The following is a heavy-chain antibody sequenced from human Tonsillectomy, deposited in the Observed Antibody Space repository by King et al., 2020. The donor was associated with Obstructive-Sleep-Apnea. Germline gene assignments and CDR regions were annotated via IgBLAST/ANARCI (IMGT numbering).Heavy chain of an antibody. CDR1: GYDFNSYW. D-gene: IGHD3-10*01. Sequence: QLVQSGAEVKKPGESLKISCKGSGYDFNSYWIGWVRQMPGKGLEWMGIIYASDSDTRYSPSFTGQVTISADKSTSTAYLQWRSLKASDTAMYYCARRGKLPTTFLRSLFGHWGQGTLVTVPS. J-gene: IGHJ4*02. V-gene: IGHV5-51*01. CDR3: ARRGKLPTTFLRSLFGH. CDR2: IYASDSDT.